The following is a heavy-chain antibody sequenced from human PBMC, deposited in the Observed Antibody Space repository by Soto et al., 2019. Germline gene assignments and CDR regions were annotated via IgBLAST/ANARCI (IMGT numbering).Heavy chain of an antibody. CDR2: IYHSGTF. Sequence: PSETLSLTCAVSGGSISGAGYSWSWIRQPPGGGLEWIGYIYHSGTFLKHPSLKTRLTMSLDRSKNQFSLTLNSVTAADTAVYFCARGGSSDWQVAFDIWGQGTTVTVSS. D-gene: IGHD6-19*01. J-gene: IGHJ3*02. CDR3: ARGGSSDWQVAFDI. V-gene: IGHV4-30-2*01. CDR1: GGSISGAGYS.